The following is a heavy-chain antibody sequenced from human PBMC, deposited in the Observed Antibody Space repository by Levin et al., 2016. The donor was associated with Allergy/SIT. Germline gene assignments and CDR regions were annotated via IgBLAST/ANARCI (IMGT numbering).Heavy chain of an antibody. CDR3: ARLLTALDY. V-gene: IGHV4-61*01. Sequence: SETLSLTCTVSGDSVSSGSFYWSWIRQPPGKGLEWIGYIYYSGATNYNPSLKSRVTISRDTSKNQFSLNLNSVTAADAAVYYCARLLTALDYWGQGTVVTVSS. CDR1: GDSVSSGSFY. D-gene: IGHD2-15*01. CDR2: IYYSGAT. J-gene: IGHJ4*02.